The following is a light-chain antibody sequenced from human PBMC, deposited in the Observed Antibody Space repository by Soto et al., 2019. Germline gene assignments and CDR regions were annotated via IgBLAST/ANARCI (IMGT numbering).Light chain of an antibody. CDR1: QSIAIY. V-gene: IGKV3-11*01. Sequence: IVLTQSPATLSFYPGERATLSCRASQSIAIYLACYQQRSGQSPRLLIYDTFNRAPGIPDRFSGSGSGTDFTLAIRILEPEDFAVYYCQQRATWPWTFGQGTTVEIK. CDR3: QQRATWPWT. J-gene: IGKJ1*01. CDR2: DTF.